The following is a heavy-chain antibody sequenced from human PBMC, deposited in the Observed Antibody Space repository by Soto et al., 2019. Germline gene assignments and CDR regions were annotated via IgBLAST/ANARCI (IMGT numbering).Heavy chain of an antibody. CDR1: LFTFNSFW. CDR3: TRGRENYSYFDY. D-gene: IGHD1-26*01. J-gene: IGHJ4*02. CDR2: VNSDGHDT. Sequence: PVGSLRLSCASSLFTFNSFWMHLVRNTPGKGLVWVSRVNSDGHDTVYADSVKGRFTLSRDNAKNTVFLQMSSLRAEDTAVYYCTRGRENYSYFDYWGQGIVVTVSS. V-gene: IGHV3-74*01.